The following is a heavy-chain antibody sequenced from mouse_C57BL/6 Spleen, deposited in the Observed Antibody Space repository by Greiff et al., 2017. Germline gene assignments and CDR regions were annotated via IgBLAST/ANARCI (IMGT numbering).Heavy chain of an antibody. CDR1: GYSITSGYY. Sequence: EVKLMESGPGLVKPSQSLSLTCSVTGYSITSGYYWNWIRQFPGNKLEWMGYISYDGSNNYNPSLKNRISITRDTSKNQFFLKLNSVTTEDTATYYCARVSYYYGSSSYYFDYWGQGTTLTVSS. CDR2: ISYDGSN. V-gene: IGHV3-6*01. J-gene: IGHJ2*01. CDR3: ARVSYYYGSSSYYFDY. D-gene: IGHD1-1*01.